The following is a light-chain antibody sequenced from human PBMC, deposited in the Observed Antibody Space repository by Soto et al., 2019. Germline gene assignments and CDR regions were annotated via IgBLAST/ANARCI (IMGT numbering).Light chain of an antibody. CDR1: SSDVGGYNY. CDR2: EVS. CDR3: SSYAGSNNVV. V-gene: IGLV2-8*01. J-gene: IGLJ2*01. Sequence: QSVLTQPPSASGSPGQSVTISCTGTSSDVGGYNYVSWYQQHPGKAPKLMIYEVSKRPSGVPDRFSGSKSGNTASLTVSGLQAEAAADYYCSSYAGSNNVVFGGGTKVTVL.